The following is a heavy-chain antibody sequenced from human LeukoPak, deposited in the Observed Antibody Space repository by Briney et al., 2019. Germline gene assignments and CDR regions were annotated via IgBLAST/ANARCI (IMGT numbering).Heavy chain of an antibody. Sequence: GGSLRLSCAASGFTFRSYAMSWVRQAPGRGLEWVSAISGSGGSTYYADSVKGRFTISRDNSKNTLYLQMNSLRAEDTAVYYCAKDRAPLVAVVTPLDYWGQGTLVTVSS. D-gene: IGHD4-23*01. CDR2: ISGSGGST. CDR1: GFTFRSYA. CDR3: AKDRAPLVAVVTPLDY. J-gene: IGHJ4*02. V-gene: IGHV3-23*01.